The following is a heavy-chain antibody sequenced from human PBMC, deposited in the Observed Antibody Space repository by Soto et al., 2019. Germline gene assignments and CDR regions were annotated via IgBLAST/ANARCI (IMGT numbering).Heavy chain of an antibody. Sequence: QVQLQESGPGLVKPSETLSLTCTVSGGSISSYYWSWIRQPPGKGLEWIGYIYYSGSTNYNPSLKSRVTIAVDTSKNQFSLKLSSVTAADTAVYYCARHVRYSGWIDYWGQGTLVTVSS. CDR1: GGSISSYY. CDR3: ARHVRYSGWIDY. CDR2: IYYSGST. V-gene: IGHV4-59*08. J-gene: IGHJ4*02. D-gene: IGHD6-19*01.